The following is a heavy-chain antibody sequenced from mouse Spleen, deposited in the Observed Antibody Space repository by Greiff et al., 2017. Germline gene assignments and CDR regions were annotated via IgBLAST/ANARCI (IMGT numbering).Heavy chain of an antibody. Sequence: EVKLMESGPGLVKPSQSLSLTCSVTGYSITSGYYWNWIRQFPGNKLEWMGYISYDGSNNYNPSLKNRISITRDTSKNQFFLKLNSVTTEDTATHYCAIGIYYDYAGAWFAHWGQGTLVTLSA. CDR1: GYSITSGYY. D-gene: IGHD2-4*01. J-gene: IGHJ3*01. V-gene: IGHV3-6*01. CDR2: ISYDGSN. CDR3: AIGIYYDYAGAWFAH.